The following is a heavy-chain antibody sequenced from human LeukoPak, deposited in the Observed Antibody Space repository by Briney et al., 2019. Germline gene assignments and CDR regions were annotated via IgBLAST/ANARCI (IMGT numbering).Heavy chain of an antibody. V-gene: IGHV3-21*01. CDR2: ISSTSTYI. CDR3: ARDWSSPWYYSDY. Sequence: PGGSLRLSCAASGLTFSSYSMNWVRQAPGKGLEWVSSISSTSTYIYYADSVKGRFTISRDNAKNSLYLQMNSLRAEDTAVYYCARDWSSPWYYSDYWGQGTLVTVS. J-gene: IGHJ4*02. CDR1: GLTFSSYS.